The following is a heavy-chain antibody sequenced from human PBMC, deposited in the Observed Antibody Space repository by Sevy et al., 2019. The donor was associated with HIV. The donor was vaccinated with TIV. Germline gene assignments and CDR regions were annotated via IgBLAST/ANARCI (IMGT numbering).Heavy chain of an antibody. Sequence: GGSLRLSCAASGFTFAKYSMSWVRQAPEKGLEWVSTFSFGCGRINYADSVKGRFTISRDDSKNTLFLQMNSLRAEDTVTYFCAREGCTQPHDYWGQGTLVTVSS. CDR1: GFTFAKYS. CDR2: FSFGCGRI. J-gene: IGHJ4*02. D-gene: IGHD2-8*01. V-gene: IGHV3-23*01. CDR3: AREGCTQPHDY.